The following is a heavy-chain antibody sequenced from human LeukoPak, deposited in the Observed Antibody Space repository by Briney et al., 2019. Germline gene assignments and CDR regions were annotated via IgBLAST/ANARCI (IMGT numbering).Heavy chain of an antibody. V-gene: IGHV3-48*01. J-gene: IGHJ4*02. Sequence: GGSLRLSCVASGFMFSDSAMNWVRQAPGKGLEWVSYISSSSSTIYYADSVKGRFTISRDNAKNSLYLQMNSLRAEDTAVYYCARDFPHFDYWGQGTLVTVSS. CDR2: ISSSSSTI. CDR1: GFMFSDSA. CDR3: ARDFPHFDY.